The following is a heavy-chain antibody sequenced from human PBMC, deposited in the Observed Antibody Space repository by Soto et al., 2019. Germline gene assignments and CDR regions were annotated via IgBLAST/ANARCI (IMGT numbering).Heavy chain of an antibody. CDR3: AKYDESFDS. CDR1: GFTFSSYS. V-gene: IGHV3-23*01. J-gene: IGHJ4*02. D-gene: IGHD3-16*01. CDR2: ISGSADST. Sequence: GGSLRLSCAASGFTFSSYSMNWVRQAPGKGLEWVSAISGSADSTPYADSVKGRFTISRDNSKNTPYLQMNSLRAEDTAIYYCAKYDESFDSWGQGTLVTVSS.